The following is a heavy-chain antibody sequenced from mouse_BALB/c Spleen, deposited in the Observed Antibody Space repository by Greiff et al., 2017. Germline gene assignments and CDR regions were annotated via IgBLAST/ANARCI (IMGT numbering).Heavy chain of an antibody. CDR2: ISYDGSN. V-gene: IGHV3-6*02. CDR1: GYSITSGYY. CDR3: ARGGFYGNYAFAY. Sequence: EESGPGLVKPSQSLSLTCSVTGYSITSGYYWNWIRQFPGNKLEWMGYISYDGSNNYNPSLKNRISITRDTSKNQFFLKLNSVTTEDTATYYCARGGFYGNYAFAYWGQGTLVTVSA. J-gene: IGHJ3*01. D-gene: IGHD2-1*01.